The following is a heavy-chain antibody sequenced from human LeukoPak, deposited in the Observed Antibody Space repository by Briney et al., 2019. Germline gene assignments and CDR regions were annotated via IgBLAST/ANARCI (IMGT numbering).Heavy chain of an antibody. V-gene: IGHV1-46*01. Sequence: ASAKVSCKASGYTFTSNYMHWVRQAPGQGLEWMGIIHPSGGNTNYAQKFQGRVAMTRDTSTSTVYMELSSLRSEDTAIYYCARDCSSTRCQGPVFDNWGQGTLVTVSS. D-gene: IGHD2-2*01. CDR2: IHPSGGNT. CDR3: ARDCSSTRCQGPVFDN. CDR1: GYTFTSNY. J-gene: IGHJ4*02.